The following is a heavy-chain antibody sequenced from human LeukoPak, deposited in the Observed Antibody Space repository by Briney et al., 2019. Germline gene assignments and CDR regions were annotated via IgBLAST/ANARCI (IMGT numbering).Heavy chain of an antibody. J-gene: IGHJ3*02. Sequence: SETLSLACAVYGGSFSGYYWSWIRQPPGKGLEWIGEINHSGSTNYNPSLKSRVTISVDTSKNQFSLKLSSVTAADTAVYYCARVAPYIVVVVAATRVGAFDIWGQGTMVTVSS. V-gene: IGHV4-34*01. D-gene: IGHD2-15*01. CDR1: GGSFSGYY. CDR2: INHSGST. CDR3: ARVAPYIVVVVAATRVGAFDI.